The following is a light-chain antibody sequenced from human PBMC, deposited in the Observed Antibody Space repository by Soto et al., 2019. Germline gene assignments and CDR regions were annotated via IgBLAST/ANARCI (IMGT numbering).Light chain of an antibody. CDR2: EVS. CDR1: SSDIGAYGY. CDR3: TSYAGIYSVV. Sequence: QSVLTQPASVSGSPGQSITISCTGTSSDIGAYGYVSWYQQHPGKGPKLLIYEVSDRPSGVSNRFSASKSGNTASLTISGLQAEDEAEYFCTSYAGIYSVVFGGGTKLTVL. V-gene: IGLV2-14*01. J-gene: IGLJ2*01.